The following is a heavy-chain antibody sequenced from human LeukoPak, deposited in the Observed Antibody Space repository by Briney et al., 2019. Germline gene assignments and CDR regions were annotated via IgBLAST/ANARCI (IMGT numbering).Heavy chain of an antibody. CDR3: ARNYDILTGLDY. Sequence: PSETLSLTCIVSGDSVSSSRYYWSWIRQPPGKGLEWIGYIYYSGSTNYNPSLKSRVTISVDTSKNQFSLKLSSVTAADTAVYYCARNYDILTGLDYWGQGTLVTVSS. CDR1: GDSVSSSRYY. J-gene: IGHJ4*02. V-gene: IGHV4-61*01. CDR2: IYYSGST. D-gene: IGHD3-9*01.